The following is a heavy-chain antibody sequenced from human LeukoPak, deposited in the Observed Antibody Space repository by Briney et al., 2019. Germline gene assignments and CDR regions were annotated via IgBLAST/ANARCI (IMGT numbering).Heavy chain of an antibody. CDR3: ARSPHSSGWYGY. D-gene: IGHD6-19*01. CDR2: IKEDGSQK. J-gene: IGHJ4*02. Sequence: GGSLRLSCAASGFTFSAYWMSWLGQAPGKGLEWVAKIKEDGSQKYYVDYAKGRFTISRDNSKNTLYLQMNSLRAEDTAVYYCARSPHSSGWYGYWGQGTLVTVSS. V-gene: IGHV3-7*03. CDR1: GFTFSAYW.